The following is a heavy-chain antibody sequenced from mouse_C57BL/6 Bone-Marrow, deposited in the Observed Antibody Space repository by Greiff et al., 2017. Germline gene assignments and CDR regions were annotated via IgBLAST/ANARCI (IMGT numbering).Heavy chain of an antibody. CDR1: GFSLTSYG. D-gene: IGHD1-1*01. CDR3: ARHRDYGSSYGYFDV. V-gene: IGHV2-6-1*01. J-gene: IGHJ1*03. CDR2: IWSDGST. Sequence: VQLQESGPGLVAPSQSLSITCTVSGFSLTSYGVHWVRQPPGKGLEWLVVIWSDGSTTYNSALKSRLSISKDNSKSQVFLKMNSLQTDDTAMYYCARHRDYGSSYGYFDVWGTGTTVTVSS.